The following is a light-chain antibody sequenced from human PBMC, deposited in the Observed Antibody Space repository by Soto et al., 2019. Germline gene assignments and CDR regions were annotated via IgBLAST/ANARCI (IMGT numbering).Light chain of an antibody. Sequence: ESVLTQSPGTLSLSRGETATLSCRASQTIGRTYLAWYQQKPGQAPRLLIFGTSSRATGIPDRFSGSGSGTDFTLSISRLEPEDFAVYYCQQYASSPLLTFGGGTKVDIK. CDR1: QTIGRTY. CDR2: GTS. V-gene: IGKV3-20*01. CDR3: QQYASSPLLT. J-gene: IGKJ4*01.